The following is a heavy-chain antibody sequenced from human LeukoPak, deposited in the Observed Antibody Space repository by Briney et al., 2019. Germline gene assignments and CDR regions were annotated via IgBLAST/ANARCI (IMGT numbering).Heavy chain of an antibody. V-gene: IGHV3-48*03. CDR3: AGGLMVLDY. Sequence: GGSLRLSCAASDFTFSTYEMNWVRQAPGKGLEWVSYISSSGGSINCADSVKGRFTITRDNAKNSLYLQMNSLRVEDTAVYYCAGGLMVLDYWGQGTLVTVSS. D-gene: IGHD3-16*01. CDR1: DFTFSTYE. CDR2: ISSSGGSI. J-gene: IGHJ4*02.